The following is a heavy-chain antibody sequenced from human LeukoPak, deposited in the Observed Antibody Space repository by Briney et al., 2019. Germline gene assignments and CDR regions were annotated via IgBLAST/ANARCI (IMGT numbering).Heavy chain of an antibody. J-gene: IGHJ6*03. V-gene: IGHV4-4*07. CDR2: IYATGNT. Sequence: SETLSLTCSVSGGAIISYYWSWIRQPAGKGPEWIGRIYATGNTDYNHSLKTRVTMSTDLSKKQFSLRLRSVTAADTAVYYCARLKFYDSTGYSPGYYMDVWGKGTAVTVSS. CDR3: ARLKFYDSTGYSPGYYMDV. CDR1: GGAIISYY. D-gene: IGHD3-22*01.